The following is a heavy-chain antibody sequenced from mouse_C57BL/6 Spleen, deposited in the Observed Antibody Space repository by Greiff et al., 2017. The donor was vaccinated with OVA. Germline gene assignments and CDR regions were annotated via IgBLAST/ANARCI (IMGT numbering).Heavy chain of an antibody. CDR3: ARGGGKGYYDG. Sequence: QVQLQQSGAELVKPGASVKLSCTASGFTFTSYWMHWVHQRPGQGLEWIGMINPDSGSTNYAEKFKSKATMTVDKSSSTAYMQLSSLTSEDSAVDYCARGGGKGYYDGWGTGTTVTVSS. CDR1: GFTFTSYW. V-gene: IGHV1-64*01. CDR2: INPDSGST. J-gene: IGHJ1*03. D-gene: IGHD1-1*02.